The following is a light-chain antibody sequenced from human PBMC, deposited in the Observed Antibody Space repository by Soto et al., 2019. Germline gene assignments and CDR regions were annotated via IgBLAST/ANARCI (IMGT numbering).Light chain of an antibody. CDR2: GAS. V-gene: IGKV3-15*01. Sequence: EIVLTQSPATLSVSPGERATLSCRASQRISDNIAWYQQKPGQPPRHLIYGASTRATDIPARFSGSGSGTEFTLTISSLESEDFAVYYCQEYNYWPPRTFGQGPKVEMK. J-gene: IGKJ1*01. CDR1: QRISDN. CDR3: QEYNYWPPRT.